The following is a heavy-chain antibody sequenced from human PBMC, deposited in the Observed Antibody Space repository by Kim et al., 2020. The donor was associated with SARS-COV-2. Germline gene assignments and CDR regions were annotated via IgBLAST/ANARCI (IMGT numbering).Heavy chain of an antibody. V-gene: IGHV4-31*03. CDR2: IYYSGST. Sequence: SETLSLTCTVSGGSISSGGYYWSWIRQHPGKGLEWIGYIYYSGSTYYNPSLKSRVTISVDTSKNQFSLKLSSVTAADTAVYYCARGKEMATIRRVSQRVWFDPWGQGTLVTVSS. J-gene: IGHJ5*02. CDR3: ARGKEMATIRRVSQRVWFDP. CDR1: GGSISSGGYY. D-gene: IGHD5-12*01.